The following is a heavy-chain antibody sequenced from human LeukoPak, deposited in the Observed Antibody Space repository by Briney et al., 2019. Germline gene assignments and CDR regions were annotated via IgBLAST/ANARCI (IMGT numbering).Heavy chain of an antibody. CDR1: GYTFTSYA. CDR3: ARDPQYDILTGSWFDP. CDR2: INAGNGNT. Sequence: ASVKVSCKASGYTFTSYAMHWVRQAPGQRLEWMGWINAGNGNTKYSQKFQGRVTITRDTSASTAYMELSSLRSEVTAVYYCARDPQYDILTGSWFDPWGQGTLVTVSS. D-gene: IGHD3-9*01. V-gene: IGHV1-3*01. J-gene: IGHJ5*02.